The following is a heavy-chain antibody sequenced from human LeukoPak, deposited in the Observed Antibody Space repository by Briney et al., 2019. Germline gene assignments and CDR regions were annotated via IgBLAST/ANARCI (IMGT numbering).Heavy chain of an antibody. D-gene: IGHD6-13*01. V-gene: IGHV1-18*01. CDR3: ARDLSIAAAWEGDY. CDR2: ISAYNGNT. J-gene: IGHJ4*02. Sequence: GASVKVSCKAPGYTFTSYGISWVRQAPGQGLEWMGWISAYNGNTNYAQKLQGRVTMTTDTSTSTAYMELRSLRSDDTAVYYCARDLSIAAAWEGDYWGQGTLVTVSS. CDR1: GYTFTSYG.